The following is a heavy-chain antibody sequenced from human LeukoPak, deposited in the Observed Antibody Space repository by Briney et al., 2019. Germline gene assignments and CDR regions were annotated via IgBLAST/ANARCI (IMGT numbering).Heavy chain of an antibody. V-gene: IGHV4-39*01. Sequence: PSETLSLTCTVSGGSISSSSYYWGWIRQPPGKGLEWIGSIYYSGSTYYNPSLKSRVTISVDTSKNQFSLKLSSVTAADTAVYYCARLSNQANFDYWGQGTLVTVSS. J-gene: IGHJ4*02. CDR3: ARLSNQANFDY. CDR1: GGSISSSSYY. CDR2: IYYSGST. D-gene: IGHD1-14*01.